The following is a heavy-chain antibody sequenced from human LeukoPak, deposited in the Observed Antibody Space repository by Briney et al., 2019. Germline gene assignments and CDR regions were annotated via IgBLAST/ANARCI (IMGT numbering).Heavy chain of an antibody. V-gene: IGHV3-64D*09. CDR3: VKITSVTGGDC. J-gene: IGHJ4*02. CDR1: GFTFSAYA. D-gene: IGHD1-1*01. CDR2: ISSNGGRS. Sequence: GGSLRLSCSASGFTFSAYAMYWVRQAPGKGLEYVSGISSNGGRSFYADSVKGRFTISRDNSKKTLYLQMSSLRAEDTAVYYCVKITSVTGGDCWGQGTRLTVSS.